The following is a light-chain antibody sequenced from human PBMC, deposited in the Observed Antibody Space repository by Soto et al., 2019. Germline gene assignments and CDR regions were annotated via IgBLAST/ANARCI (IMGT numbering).Light chain of an antibody. CDR1: QSISTY. Sequence: DIQMTQSPSSLSASVGDRVTITCRASQSISTYVNWYQQKPGKAPELLIYAASSLQSGVPSRFTDSGSGTDFTLTISNLQPEDFATYYCQQSYNVPRAFGGGTKVEIQ. V-gene: IGKV1-39*01. CDR2: AAS. CDR3: QQSYNVPRA. J-gene: IGKJ4*01.